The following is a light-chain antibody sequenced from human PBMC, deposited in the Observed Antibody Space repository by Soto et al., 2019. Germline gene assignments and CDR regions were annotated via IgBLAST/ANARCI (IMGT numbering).Light chain of an antibody. V-gene: IGKV3-20*01. CDR1: QTISSSS. CDR2: GAS. CDR3: QQYGSSST. J-gene: IGKJ5*01. Sequence: TQSPSSLSLSPGERATLSCRASQTISSSSLAWYQQKGGQAPRLLIYGASSRATGIPDRFSGSGSGTDFTLTISRLEPDDFAVYYCQQYGSSSTFGQGTRLEI.